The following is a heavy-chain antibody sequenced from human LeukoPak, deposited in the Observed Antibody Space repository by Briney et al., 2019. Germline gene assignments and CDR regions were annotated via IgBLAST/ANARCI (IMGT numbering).Heavy chain of an antibody. D-gene: IGHD6-19*01. J-gene: IGHJ4*02. Sequence: SETLSLTCTISGGSISTYYWSRIRQPPGKGLEWIGYIYYSGSTNYNPSLMSRLTISVDTSKNQFSLKLSSVTAADTAAYYCARLIAVAGTYRGHFDYWGQGALVTVSS. V-gene: IGHV4-59*08. CDR3: ARLIAVAGTYRGHFDY. CDR1: GGSISTYY. CDR2: IYYSGST.